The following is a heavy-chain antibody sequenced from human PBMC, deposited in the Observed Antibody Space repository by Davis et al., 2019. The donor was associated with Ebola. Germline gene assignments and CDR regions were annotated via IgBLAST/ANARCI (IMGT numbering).Heavy chain of an antibody. V-gene: IGHV4-38-2*02. CDR2: IYHSGST. J-gene: IGHJ5*02. Sequence: MPSETLSLTCTVSGYSISSSYYWSWIRQPPGKGLEWIGYIYHSGSTYYNPSLKSRVTISVDRSKNQFSLKLSSVTAADTAVYYCARVAGSIFTNWFDPWGQGTLVTVSS. D-gene: IGHD6-13*01. CDR3: ARVAGSIFTNWFDP. CDR1: GYSISSSYY.